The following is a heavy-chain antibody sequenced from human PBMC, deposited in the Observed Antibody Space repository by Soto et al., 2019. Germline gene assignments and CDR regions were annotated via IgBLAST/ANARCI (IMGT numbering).Heavy chain of an antibody. V-gene: IGHV4-59*08. Sequence: LETLSLSCAVEGGSFGGYYGSWIRQPPGRGLEWIGFIYYAGSTKYNPSLNSRVTISVDTSKNQFSLTVTSVTAADTAVYYCARQIVATETFDYWGQGTLVTVSS. CDR3: ARQIVATETFDY. D-gene: IGHD5-12*01. J-gene: IGHJ4*02. CDR2: IYYAGST. CDR1: GGSFGGYY.